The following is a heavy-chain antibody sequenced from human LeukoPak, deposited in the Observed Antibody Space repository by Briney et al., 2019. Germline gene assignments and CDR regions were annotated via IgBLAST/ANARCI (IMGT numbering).Heavy chain of an antibody. CDR2: ISYNGGTI. D-gene: IGHD2-15*01. CDR1: GFTLNDYA. J-gene: IGHJ3*02. CDR3: AKDGCTGGSCYGRSAFDI. V-gene: IGHV3-9*03. Sequence: GRSLRLSCAVSGFTLNDYAMHWVRQAPGKGLELVSGISYNGGTIGFADSVKGRFTISRDNAKNSLYLQMNSLRAEDMALYYCAKDGCTGGSCYGRSAFDIWGQGTTVTVSS.